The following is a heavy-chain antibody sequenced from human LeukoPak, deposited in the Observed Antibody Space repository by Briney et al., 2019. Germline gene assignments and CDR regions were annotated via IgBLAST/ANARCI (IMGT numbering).Heavy chain of an antibody. CDR3: DLQRDYSFHY. Sequence: SETLSLTCTVSGGPISSSSYYWGWIRQPPGKGLEWIGSIYYSGNTYYNSSLKSRVALSVDTSKNQFSLKLTSVTAADTAVYYCDLQRDYSFHYWGQGTLVTVSS. CDR2: IYYSGNT. D-gene: IGHD1-1*01. V-gene: IGHV4-39*01. J-gene: IGHJ4*02. CDR1: GGPISSSSYY.